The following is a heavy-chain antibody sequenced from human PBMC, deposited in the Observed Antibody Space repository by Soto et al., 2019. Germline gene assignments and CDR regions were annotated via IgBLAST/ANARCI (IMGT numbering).Heavy chain of an antibody. J-gene: IGHJ5*02. V-gene: IGHV1-2*04. CDR2: INPNSGGT. CDR3: ARGNYDFWSGYEYNWFDP. Sequence: ASVKVSCKASGYTFTGYYMHWVRQAPGQGLEWMGWINPNSGGTNYAQKFQGWVTMTRDTSISTAYMELSRLRSDDTAVYYCARGNYDFWSGYEYNWFDPWGQGTLVTVSS. D-gene: IGHD3-3*01. CDR1: GYTFTGYY.